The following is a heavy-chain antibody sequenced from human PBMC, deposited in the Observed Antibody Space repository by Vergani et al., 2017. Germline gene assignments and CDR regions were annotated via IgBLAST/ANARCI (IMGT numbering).Heavy chain of an antibody. D-gene: IGHD2-15*01. CDR3: AGGSCLGGSCYKPLFDY. Sequence: QVQLQESGPGLVKPSQTLSLTCTVSGGSINSHNYYWSWIRQPAGKGLEWIGRIHTSGSTNYNPSLKSLVTMSEDTSKNQFSLNLTYVTAADTAVYFCAGGSCLGGSCYKPLFDYWGQGILVTVSS. CDR1: GGSINSHNYY. CDR2: IHTSGST. V-gene: IGHV4-61*02. J-gene: IGHJ4*02.